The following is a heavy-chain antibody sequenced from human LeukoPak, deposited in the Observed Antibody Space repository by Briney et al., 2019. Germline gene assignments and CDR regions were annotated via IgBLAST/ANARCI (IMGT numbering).Heavy chain of an antibody. J-gene: IGHJ5*02. CDR2: IYYSGST. Sequence: SETLSLTCTVSGGSISSGDYYWSWIRQPPGKGLEWIGYIYYSGSTYYNPSLKSRVTISVDTSKNQFSLKLSSVTAADTAVYYWARLGYCSSTSCYTLQGWFDPWGQGTLVTVSS. CDR1: GGSISSGDYY. CDR3: ARLGYCSSTSCYTLQGWFDP. D-gene: IGHD2-2*02. V-gene: IGHV4-30-4*01.